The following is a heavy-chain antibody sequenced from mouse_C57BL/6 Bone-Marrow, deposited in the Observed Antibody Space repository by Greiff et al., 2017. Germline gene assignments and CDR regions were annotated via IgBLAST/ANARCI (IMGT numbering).Heavy chain of an antibody. Sequence: EVKLMESGGDLVKPGGSLKLSCAASGFTFSSYGMSWVRQTPDKRLEWVATISSGGSYTYYPDSVKGRFTISRDNAKNTLYLQMSSLKSEDTAMYYCARHGLLWSFDYWGQGTTLTVSS. V-gene: IGHV5-6*01. D-gene: IGHD2-1*01. CDR1: GFTFSSYG. CDR2: ISSGGSYT. J-gene: IGHJ2*01. CDR3: ARHGLLWSFDY.